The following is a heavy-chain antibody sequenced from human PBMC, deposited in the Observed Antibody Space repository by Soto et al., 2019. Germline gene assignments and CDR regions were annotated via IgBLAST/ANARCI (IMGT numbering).Heavy chain of an antibody. CDR2: IYYSGST. D-gene: IGHD6-19*01. CDR3: ARSSGWSHFGAHNWFDP. V-gene: IGHV4-59*01. J-gene: IGHJ5*02. CDR1: GGSISSYY. Sequence: QVQLQESGPGLVKPSETLSLTCTVSGGSISSYYWSWIRQPPGKGLEWIGYIYYSGSTNYNPSLKSRVTISVDTSKNQFSLKLSSVTAADTAVYYCARSSGWSHFGAHNWFDPWGQGTLVTVSS.